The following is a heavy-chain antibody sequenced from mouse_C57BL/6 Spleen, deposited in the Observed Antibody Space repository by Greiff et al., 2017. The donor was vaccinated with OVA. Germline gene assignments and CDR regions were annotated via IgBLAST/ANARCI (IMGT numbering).Heavy chain of an antibody. V-gene: IGHV14-2*01. CDR2: IDPEDGET. CDR3: ARIYYYGSSYDWYFDV. J-gene: IGHJ1*03. D-gene: IGHD1-1*01. Sequence: VQLKQSGAELVKPGASVKLSCTASGFNIKDYYMHWVKQRTEQGLEWIGRIDPEDGETKYAPKFPGKATITADTSSNTAYLQLSSLTSEDTAVYYCARIYYYGSSYDWYFDVWGTGTTVTVSS. CDR1: GFNIKDYY.